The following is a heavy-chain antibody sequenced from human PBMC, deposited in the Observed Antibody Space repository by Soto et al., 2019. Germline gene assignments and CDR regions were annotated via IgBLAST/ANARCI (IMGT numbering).Heavy chain of an antibody. CDR3: ARSYGSGSRPFDY. CDR1: GDTFSSYT. Sequence: QVQLVQSGAEVKKPGSSVKVSCKASGDTFSSYTLVCVRQAPGHGLEWVGRIIPVLSMSNSAPKFQGRVSIFADKSTDTAYMELGNLRSDDTAVYYCARSYGSGSRPFDYWGQGTLVTVSS. V-gene: IGHV1-69*02. J-gene: IGHJ4*02. D-gene: IGHD3-10*01. CDR2: IIPVLSMS.